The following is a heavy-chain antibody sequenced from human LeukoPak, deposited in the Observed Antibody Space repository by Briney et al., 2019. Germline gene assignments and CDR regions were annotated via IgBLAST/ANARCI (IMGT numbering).Heavy chain of an antibody. V-gene: IGHV4-59*01. CDR1: GGSISSYY. CDR2: IYYSGST. Sequence: PSETLSLTCTVSGGSISSYYWSWIRQPPGKGLEWIGYIYYSGSTNYNPSLKSRVTISVDTSKNQFSLKLSSVTAADTAVYYCARDFTSVTIFGVVTEIFDYWGQGTLVTVSS. CDR3: ARDFTSVTIFGVVTEIFDY. J-gene: IGHJ4*02. D-gene: IGHD3-3*01.